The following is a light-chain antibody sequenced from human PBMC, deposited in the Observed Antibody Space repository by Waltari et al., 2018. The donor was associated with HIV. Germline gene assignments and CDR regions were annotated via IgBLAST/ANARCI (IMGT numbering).Light chain of an antibody. CDR1: SSNIGTNH. J-gene: IGLJ2*01. Sequence: QSVLSQSPSLSASPGQKVTISCPGRSSNIGTNHVSWYPTLPGTAPKLLIYDNNKRPSGIPDRFSGSKSGTSATLVITGLQTGDEADYYCGTWDSSLSAVLFGGGTKLTVL. CDR2: DNN. CDR3: GTWDSSLSAVL. V-gene: IGLV1-51*01.